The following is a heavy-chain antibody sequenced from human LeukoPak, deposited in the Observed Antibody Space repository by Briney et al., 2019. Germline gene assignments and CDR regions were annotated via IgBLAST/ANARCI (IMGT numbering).Heavy chain of an antibody. CDR2: ISYDGSNK. J-gene: IGHJ4*02. D-gene: IGHD3-22*01. CDR1: GFTFSSYA. V-gene: IGHV3-30-3*01. Sequence: PGGSLRLSCAASGFTFSSYAMHWVRQAPGKGLEWVAVISYDGSNKYYADSVKGRFTISRDNSKNTLYLQMNSLRAEDTAVYYCARAGYYDGIFDYWGQGTLVTVSS. CDR3: ARAGYYDGIFDY.